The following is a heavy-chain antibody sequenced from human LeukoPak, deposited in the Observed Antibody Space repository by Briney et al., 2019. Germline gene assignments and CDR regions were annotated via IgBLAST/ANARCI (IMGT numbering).Heavy chain of an antibody. J-gene: IGHJ5*02. D-gene: IGHD1-26*01. CDR2: IYYSGST. Sequence: SETLSLTCTVSGGSISSYYWSWIRQPPGKGLEWIGYIYYSGSTNYNPSLKSRVTISVDKSKNQFSLKLSSVTAADTAVYYCARDIRFGGATDWFDPWGQGTLVTVSS. V-gene: IGHV4-59*12. CDR3: ARDIRFGGATDWFDP. CDR1: GGSISSYY.